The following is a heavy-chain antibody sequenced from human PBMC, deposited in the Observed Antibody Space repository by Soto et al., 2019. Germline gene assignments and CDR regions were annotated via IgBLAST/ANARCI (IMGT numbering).Heavy chain of an antibody. V-gene: IGHV3-23*01. CDR2: ISGSGGST. D-gene: IGHD2-8*01. Sequence: EVQLLESGGGLVQPGGSLRLSCAASGFTFSNYAMTWVRQAPGKGLEWVSAISGSGGSTYYADSVKGRFTMSRDNSKNTLYLQMNSLKTEDTAVYFCARLMGTSFDLWGQGTLVTVSS. J-gene: IGHJ4*02. CDR1: GFTFSNYA. CDR3: ARLMGTSFDL.